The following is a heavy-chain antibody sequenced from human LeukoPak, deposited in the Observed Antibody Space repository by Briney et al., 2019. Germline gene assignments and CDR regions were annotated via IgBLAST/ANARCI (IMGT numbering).Heavy chain of an antibody. V-gene: IGHV4-30-4*01. CDR1: GCSNNSGDYD. D-gene: IGHD2-15*01. CDR2: IYYSGST. Sequence: SQTLSLTCTVSGCSNNSGDYDGTWIRQPPGKGLEWIGYIYYSGSTYYNPSLKSRVTISIDTSKKQFLLDLSSVTAADTAVYYCARKVVADTAFDFWGQGTLVTVSS. J-gene: IGHJ4*02. CDR3: ARKVVADTAFDF.